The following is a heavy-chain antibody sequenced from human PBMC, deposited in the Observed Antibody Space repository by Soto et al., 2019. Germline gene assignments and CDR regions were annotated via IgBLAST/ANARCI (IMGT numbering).Heavy chain of an antibody. J-gene: IGHJ2*01. D-gene: IGHD3-10*01. CDR2: FDPEDGET. CDR3: ATHLSGSRGLKVWYFDL. V-gene: IGHV1-24*01. Sequence: ASVKVSCKVSGYTLSDLSIHWVRQAPGKGLEWMGGFDPEDGETIYTQAFQGRVTVTEDTSTDTAYMELSSLRYEDTAVYYCATHLSGSRGLKVWYFDLWSRGTLVTVSS. CDR1: GYTLSDLS.